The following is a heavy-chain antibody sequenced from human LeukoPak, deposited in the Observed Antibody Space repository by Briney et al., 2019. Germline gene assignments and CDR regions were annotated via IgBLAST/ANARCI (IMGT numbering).Heavy chain of an antibody. CDR3: ARATRLPKYYYYYMDV. V-gene: IGHV1-2*02. J-gene: IGHJ6*03. Sequence: ASVKVSCKASGYTFTGYYMHWVRQAPGQGLEWMGWINPNSGGTNYAQKLQGRVTMTRDTSISTAYMELSRLRSDDTAVYYCARATRLPKYYYYYMDVWGKGTTVTASS. CDR2: INPNSGGT. CDR1: GYTFTGYY. D-gene: IGHD4-11*01.